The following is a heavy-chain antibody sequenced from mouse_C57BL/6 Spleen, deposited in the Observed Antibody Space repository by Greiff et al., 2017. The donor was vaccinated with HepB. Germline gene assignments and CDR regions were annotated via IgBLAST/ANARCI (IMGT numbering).Heavy chain of an antibody. CDR2: IYPSDSET. CDR1: GYTFTSYW. V-gene: IGHV1-61*01. Sequence: QVQLQQPGAELVRPGSSVKLSCKASGYTFTSYWMDWVKQRPGQGLEWIGNIYPSDSETHYNQKFKDKATLTVDKSSSTAYMQLSSLTSEDSAVYYCAREGYYDSYAMDYWDQGTSVTVSS. D-gene: IGHD2-3*01. J-gene: IGHJ4*01. CDR3: AREGYYDSYAMDY.